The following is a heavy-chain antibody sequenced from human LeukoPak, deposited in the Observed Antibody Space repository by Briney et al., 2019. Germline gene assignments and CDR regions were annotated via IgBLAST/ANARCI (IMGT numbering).Heavy chain of an antibody. J-gene: IGHJ4*02. CDR1: GFTFSSYE. CDR2: ISSSGSTI. V-gene: IGHV3-48*03. CDR3: ARDRRDDYVWGSYRYVDY. D-gene: IGHD3-16*02. Sequence: PGGSLRLSCAASGFTFSSYEMNWVRQAPGKGPEWVSYISSSGSTIYYADSVKGRFTISRDNAKNSLYLQMNSLRAEDTAVYYCARDRRDDYVWGSYRYVDYWGQGTLVTVSS.